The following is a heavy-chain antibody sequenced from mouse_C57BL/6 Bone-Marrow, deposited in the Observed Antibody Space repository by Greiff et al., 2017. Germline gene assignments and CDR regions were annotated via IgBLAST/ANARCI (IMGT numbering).Heavy chain of an antibody. V-gene: IGHV5-9-1*02. J-gene: IGHJ3*01. CDR2: ISRGGDYT. D-gene: IGHD2-1*01. CDR3: TRALLFLGRFAY. Sequence: EVKLVESGEGLVKPGASLKLSCAASGFTFSSYAMSWVRQTPEKRLEWVAYISRGGDYTYYADTVKGRFTLSIDNARNTLYLQLSSLKSDDTAMYYCTRALLFLGRFAYWGQGTLVTVSA. CDR1: GFTFSSYA.